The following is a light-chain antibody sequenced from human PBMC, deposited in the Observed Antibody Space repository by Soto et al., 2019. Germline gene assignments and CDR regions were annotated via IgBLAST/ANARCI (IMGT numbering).Light chain of an antibody. Sequence: QSVLTQPASVSGSPGQSITISCIGTSSDVGGYNYVSWYQQSPGTVPKLMIYDVNNRPSGVSNRFSGSKSGNTASLTISGRQAEDEADYYCSSYSTSSPLVVFGGGTKLTVL. V-gene: IGLV2-14*01. CDR1: SSDVGGYNY. CDR2: DVN. J-gene: IGLJ2*01. CDR3: SSYSTSSPLVV.